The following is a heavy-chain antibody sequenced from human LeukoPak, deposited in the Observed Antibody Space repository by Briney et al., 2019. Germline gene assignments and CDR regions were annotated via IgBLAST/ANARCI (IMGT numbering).Heavy chain of an antibody. D-gene: IGHD2-2*01. V-gene: IGHV3-7*03. Sequence: PGGSLRLSCAASGFTFSRYWMSWVRQAPGMGLEWVANIKQDGSEKYYVDSVKGRFTISRDNAKNSMYLQMNSLRAEDTAVYYCASPTEYPLGYYFDYWGQGTLVTVSS. CDR1: GFTFSRYW. CDR2: IKQDGSEK. CDR3: ASPTEYPLGYYFDY. J-gene: IGHJ4*02.